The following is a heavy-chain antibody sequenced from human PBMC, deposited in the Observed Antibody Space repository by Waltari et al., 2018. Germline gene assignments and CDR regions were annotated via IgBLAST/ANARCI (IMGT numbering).Heavy chain of an antibody. CDR2: ISPIFGTA. CDR1: GGTFSSYA. V-gene: IGHV1-69*13. Sequence: QVQLVQSGAEVKKPGSSVKVSCKASGGTFSSYAISWVRQAPGQGLEWMGGISPIFGTANYAQKFQGRVTMTADESTSTAYMELSSLRSEDTAVYYCARPFTVTTGDAFDIWGQGTMVTVSS. D-gene: IGHD4-17*01. J-gene: IGHJ3*02. CDR3: ARPFTVTTGDAFDI.